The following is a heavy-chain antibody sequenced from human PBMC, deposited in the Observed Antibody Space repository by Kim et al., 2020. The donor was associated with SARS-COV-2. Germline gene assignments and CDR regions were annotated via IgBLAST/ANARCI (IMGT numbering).Heavy chain of an antibody. V-gene: IGHV3-23*01. CDR1: GFTFSSYA. D-gene: IGHD3-22*01. CDR2: ISGSGGST. Sequence: GGSLRLSCAASGFTFSSYAMSWVRQAPGKGLEWVSAISGSGGSTYYADSVKGRFTISRDNSKNTLYLQMNSLRAEDTAVYYCAKDLYDSSGYYCDYWGQGTLVTVSS. CDR3: AKDLYDSSGYYCDY. J-gene: IGHJ4*02.